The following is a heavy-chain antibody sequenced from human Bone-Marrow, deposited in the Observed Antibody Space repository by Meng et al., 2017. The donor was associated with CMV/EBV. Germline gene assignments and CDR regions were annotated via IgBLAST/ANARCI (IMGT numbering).Heavy chain of an antibody. J-gene: IGHJ4*02. V-gene: IGHV3-23*01. CDR3: AKGSWELGAY. D-gene: IGHD1-26*01. Sequence: GESLKISCAASGFTFSSYAMSWVRQAPGKGLEWVSAISGSGGSTYYADSVKGRFTISRDNSKNTLYLQMNSLRAEDTAVYYCAKGSWELGAYWGQGPRVTGYS. CDR1: GFTFSSYA. CDR2: ISGSGGST.